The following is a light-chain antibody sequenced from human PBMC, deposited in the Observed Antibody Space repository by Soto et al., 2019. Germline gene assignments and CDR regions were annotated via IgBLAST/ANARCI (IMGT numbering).Light chain of an antibody. J-gene: IGLJ2*01. CDR1: SSNIGANP. CDR2: NND. CDR3: EAWDDSLYGAV. Sequence: QSVLTQPPSASGTPGQRVTISCSGSSSNIGANPINWYQQLPGTAPKLLIYNNDQRSSGVPDRFSAYKSGTSASLAISGLQSEDEADYYCEAWDDSLYGAVLGGGTKLTVL. V-gene: IGLV1-44*01.